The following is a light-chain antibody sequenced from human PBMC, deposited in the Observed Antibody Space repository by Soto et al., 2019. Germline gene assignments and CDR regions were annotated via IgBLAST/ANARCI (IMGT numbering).Light chain of an antibody. CDR1: QSIKSY. CDR2: VAS. Sequence: DIQVTQSPSSLSASVGDRVSITCQTSQSIKSYLNWYQQKPGKAPKLLIYVASSLESGVPSRFSGSGYGTDFTLTISSLQPEDFATYFCQESYGSPQTFGQGTKLEIK. CDR3: QESYGSPQT. V-gene: IGKV1-39*01. J-gene: IGKJ2*01.